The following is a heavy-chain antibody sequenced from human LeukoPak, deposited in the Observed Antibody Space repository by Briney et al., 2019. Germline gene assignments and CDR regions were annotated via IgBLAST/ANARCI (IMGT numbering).Heavy chain of an antibody. CDR1: GFTFSSYW. V-gene: IGHV3-7*01. Sequence: PGGSLRLSCAASGFTFSSYWMSWVRQAPGKGLEWVANIKQDGSEKYYVDSVKGRFTISRDNAKNSLYLQMNSLRAEDTAVYYCARGAPIPIGYCSSTSCYPYFDYWGQGTLVTVSS. D-gene: IGHD2-2*01. CDR2: IKQDGSEK. J-gene: IGHJ4*02. CDR3: ARGAPIPIGYCSSTSCYPYFDY.